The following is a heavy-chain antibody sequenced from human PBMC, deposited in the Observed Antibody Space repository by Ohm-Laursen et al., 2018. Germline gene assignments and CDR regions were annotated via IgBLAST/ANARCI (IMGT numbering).Heavy chain of an antibody. Sequence: SETLSLTWTVSGGSISSYYWSWIRQPPGKGLEWIGYIYYSGSTNYNPSLKSRVTISVDTSKNQFSLKLSSVTAADTAVYYCARVVFWSGYYPIVDYWGQGALVTVSS. CDR2: IYYSGST. J-gene: IGHJ4*02. CDR3: ARVVFWSGYYPIVDY. CDR1: GGSISSYY. D-gene: IGHD3-3*01. V-gene: IGHV4-59*01.